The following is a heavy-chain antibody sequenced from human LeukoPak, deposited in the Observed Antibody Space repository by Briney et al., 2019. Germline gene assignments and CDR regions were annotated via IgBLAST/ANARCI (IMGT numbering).Heavy chain of an antibody. CDR1: GFTFSGSA. J-gene: IGHJ6*03. CDR2: IRSKANSYAT. V-gene: IGHV3-73*01. D-gene: IGHD4-17*01. Sequence: GGSLRLSCAASGFTFSGSAMHWVRQASGKGLEWVGRIRSKANSYATAYAASVKGRFTISRDDSKNTAYLQMNSLKTEDTAVYYCARVGEDDYGDYDRYYYYYMDVWGKGTTVTISS. CDR3: ARVGEDDYGDYDRYYYYYMDV.